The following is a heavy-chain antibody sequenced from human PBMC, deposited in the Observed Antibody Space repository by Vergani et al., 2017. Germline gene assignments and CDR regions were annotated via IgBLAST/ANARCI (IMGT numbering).Heavy chain of an antibody. Sequence: EVQLLESGGGLVQPGGSLRLSCAASGFTFSSYWMSWVRQAPGKGLEWVANIKQDGSEKYYVDSVKGRFTISRDNAKNSLYLQMNSLRAEDTAVYYCAKAIAVAYLPYWYFDLWGRGTLVTVSS. CDR1: GFTFSSYW. CDR2: IKQDGSEK. J-gene: IGHJ2*01. V-gene: IGHV3-7*03. D-gene: IGHD6-19*01. CDR3: AKAIAVAYLPYWYFDL.